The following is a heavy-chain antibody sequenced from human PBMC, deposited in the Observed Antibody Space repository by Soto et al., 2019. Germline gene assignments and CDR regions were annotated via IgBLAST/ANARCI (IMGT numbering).Heavy chain of an antibody. CDR1: GFTFSSYA. J-gene: IGHJ4*02. Sequence: GGSLRLSCAASGFTFSSYAMSWVRQAPGKGLEWVSAISGSGGSTYYADSVKGRFTISRDNSKNTLYLQMNSLRAEDTAVYYCAKDRASSGWYVLYYFDYWGQGTLVTVSS. V-gene: IGHV3-23*01. CDR2: ISGSGGST. CDR3: AKDRASSGWYVLYYFDY. D-gene: IGHD6-19*01.